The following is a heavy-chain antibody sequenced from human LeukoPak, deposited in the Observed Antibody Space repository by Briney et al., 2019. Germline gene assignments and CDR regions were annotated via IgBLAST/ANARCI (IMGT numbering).Heavy chain of an antibody. CDR1: GFTFSSYS. Sequence: GGSLRLSCAASGFTFSSYSMNWVRQAPGKGLEWVSSISSSSSYIYYADSVKGRFTISRDNAKNSLYLQMNSLRAEDTAVYYCARDRLDYGDHISGDYWGQGTLVTVSS. D-gene: IGHD4-17*01. J-gene: IGHJ4*02. V-gene: IGHV3-21*01. CDR3: ARDRLDYGDHISGDY. CDR2: ISSSSSYI.